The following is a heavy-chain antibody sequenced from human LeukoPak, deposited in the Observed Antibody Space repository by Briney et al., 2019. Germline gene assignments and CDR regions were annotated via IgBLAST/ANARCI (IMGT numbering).Heavy chain of an antibody. CDR3: ARVNLVAPMGSDAFDI. Sequence: ASVKVSCKASGYTFNSYDISWVRQAPGQGLEWMAWISTYNGNTNYALKVQGRATMTTDTSTSTAYMELRSLRSDDTAVYYCARVNLVAPMGSDAFDIWGQGTMVTVSS. CDR2: ISTYNGNT. J-gene: IGHJ3*02. D-gene: IGHD5-12*01. V-gene: IGHV1-18*01. CDR1: GYTFNSYD.